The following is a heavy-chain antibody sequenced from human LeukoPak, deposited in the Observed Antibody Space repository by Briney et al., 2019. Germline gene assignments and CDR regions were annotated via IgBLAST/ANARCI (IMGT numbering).Heavy chain of an antibody. J-gene: IGHJ4*02. CDR1: GYTFTGYY. V-gene: IGHV1-2*02. D-gene: IGHD1-20*01. Sequence: ASVKVSCKASGYTFTGYYMHWVRQAPGQGLEWMGWINPNSGGTNYAQKFQGRVTMTRDTSISTAYMELSRPRSDDTAVYYCARDQGLTGKDYWVQGTLVTVSS. CDR3: ARDQGLTGKDY. CDR2: INPNSGGT.